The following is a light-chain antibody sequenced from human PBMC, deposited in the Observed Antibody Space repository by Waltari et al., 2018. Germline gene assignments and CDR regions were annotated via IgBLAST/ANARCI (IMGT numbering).Light chain of an antibody. CDR1: QSVTTS. CDR2: DAS. CDR3: HQRTNWPLT. J-gene: IGKJ4*01. Sequence: EIVLTQSPATLSLSPGERATLSCRASQSVTTSLAWDQQKPGQAPRLLIFDASDRATGVPARFSGSGSGTDVTLTISSLEPEDFAVYFCHQRTNWPLTFGGGTQVEFK. V-gene: IGKV3-11*01.